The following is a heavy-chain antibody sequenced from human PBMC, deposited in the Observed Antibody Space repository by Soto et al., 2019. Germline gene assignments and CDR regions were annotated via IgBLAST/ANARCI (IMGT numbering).Heavy chain of an antibody. CDR3: ARGSAYCGGDCYLYSYFAY. J-gene: IGHJ4*02. D-gene: IGHD2-21*02. CDR2: INTFNGNT. CDR1: GYTFSDYG. V-gene: IGHV1-18*01. Sequence: ASVKVSCKTSGYTFSDYGVSWVRQAPGQGLEWMGWINTFNGNTKYEQKFQGRVTITRDTSASTAYMELSSLRSEDTAVYYCARGSAYCGGDCYLYSYFAYWGQGTLVTVSS.